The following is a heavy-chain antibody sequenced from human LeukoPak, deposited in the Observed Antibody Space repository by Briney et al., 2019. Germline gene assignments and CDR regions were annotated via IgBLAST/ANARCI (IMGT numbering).Heavy chain of an antibody. J-gene: IGHJ4*02. V-gene: IGHV3-13*01. Sequence: GGSLRLSCAASGFTFSSYDMHWVRQATGKGLEWVSAIGTAGDTYYPGSVKGRFTISRENAKNSLYLQMNSLRAGDTAVYYCARGSFRRRLVRGVIPTSYDYWGQGTLVTVSS. CDR2: IGTAGDT. CDR3: ARGSFRRRLVRGVIPTSYDY. CDR1: GFTFSSYD. D-gene: IGHD3-10*01.